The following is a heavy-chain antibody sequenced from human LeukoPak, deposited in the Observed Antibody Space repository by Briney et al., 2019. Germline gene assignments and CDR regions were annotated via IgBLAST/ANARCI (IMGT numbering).Heavy chain of an antibody. Sequence: ASVNASCKVSGYTLTELSMHWVRQPPGKGLEWVGGFDAEDGETIYAQKFQGRVTMSDDTSTDTAYMELSSLRSEDTAVYYCATQAYCGGDCYAPYYFDYWGQGTLVTVSS. CDR2: FDAEDGET. J-gene: IGHJ4*02. D-gene: IGHD2-21*02. CDR1: GYTLTELS. CDR3: ATQAYCGGDCYAPYYFDY. V-gene: IGHV1-24*01.